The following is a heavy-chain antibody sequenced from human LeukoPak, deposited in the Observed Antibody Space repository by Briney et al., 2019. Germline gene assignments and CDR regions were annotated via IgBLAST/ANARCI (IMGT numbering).Heavy chain of an antibody. J-gene: IGHJ4*02. CDR3: AKAQRWAAPGHFDY. D-gene: IGHD6-13*01. Sequence: PGRSLRLSCAASGFTFSSYAMSWVRQAPGKGLEWLSAISGSGGSTYYAECVTGRFTISRNNCKSTIYMQMNSQRAEDTAVNYCAKAQRWAAPGHFDYWGQGTLVTVPS. V-gene: IGHV3-23*01. CDR2: ISGSGGST. CDR1: GFTFSSYA.